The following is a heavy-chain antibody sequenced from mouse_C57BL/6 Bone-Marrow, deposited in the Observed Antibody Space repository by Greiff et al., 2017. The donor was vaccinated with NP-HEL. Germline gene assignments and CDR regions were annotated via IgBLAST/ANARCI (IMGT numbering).Heavy chain of an antibody. CDR3: ARGITTVVASFGY. J-gene: IGHJ2*01. Sequence: EVLLQQSGPVLVKPGPSVKISCKASGFTFTDYYMPWVQQSHGKSLEWIGLVYPYNGGTSYHQKFKGQVTLSVDTSSSKAYLELNSLTSENSAVYYCARGITTVVASFGYWDQGTTLTVSS. V-gene: IGHV1-36*01. CDR1: GFTFTDYY. CDR2: VYPYNGGT. D-gene: IGHD1-1*01.